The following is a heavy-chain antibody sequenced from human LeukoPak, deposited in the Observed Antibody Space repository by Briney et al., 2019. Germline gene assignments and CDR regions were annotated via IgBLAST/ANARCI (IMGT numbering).Heavy chain of an antibody. D-gene: IGHD2-21*02. CDR3: ACDFRYFGHDF. CDR1: AFTLGDWY. CDR2: ISNIGTTT. Sequence: GGSLRLSCTASAFTLGDWYMSWIRQAPGKGPEWISYISNIGTTTYYAESVKGRFTISRDNAKNSLYLQMNRLRAEDTAVYYCACDFRYFGHDFWGQGTLVTVSS. J-gene: IGHJ4*02. V-gene: IGHV3-11*01.